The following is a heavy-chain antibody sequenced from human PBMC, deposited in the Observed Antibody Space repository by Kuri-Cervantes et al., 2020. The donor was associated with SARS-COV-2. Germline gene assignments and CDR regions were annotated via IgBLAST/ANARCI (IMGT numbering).Heavy chain of an antibody. CDR2: IYYSGST. J-gene: IGHJ3*02. CDR1: GGSISSSSYY. V-gene: IGHV4-39*07. Sequence: SETLSLTCTVSGGSISSSSYYWGWIRQPPGKGLEWIGSIYYSGSTYYNPSLKSRVTISVDTSKNQFSLKLSSVTAEDTAVYYCARDMTSTYYDFWSGYYTGAFDIWGQGTMVTVSS. D-gene: IGHD3-3*01. CDR3: ARDMTSTYYDFWSGYYTGAFDI.